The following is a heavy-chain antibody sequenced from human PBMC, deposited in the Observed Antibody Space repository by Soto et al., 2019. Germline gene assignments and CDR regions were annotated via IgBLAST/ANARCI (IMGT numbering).Heavy chain of an antibody. CDR3: ARGIWNIEEMIYGFYFDP. CDR1: GGSITSGAYS. J-gene: IGHJ5*02. CDR2: ISQSGAT. D-gene: IGHD2-8*01. Sequence: PSESVSLTGAFGGGSITSGAYSWSWIRQPPGKVLEWLGYISQSGATYYNPSLERRVTISMDRSKNAFSLNLSSVTADDTAVYYCARGIWNIEEMIYGFYFDPWGPGTLVTVSS. V-gene: IGHV4-30-2*01.